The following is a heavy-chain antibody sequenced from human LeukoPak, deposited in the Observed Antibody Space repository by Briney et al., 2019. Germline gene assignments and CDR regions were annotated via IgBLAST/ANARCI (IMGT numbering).Heavy chain of an antibody. J-gene: IGHJ4*02. V-gene: IGHV3-53*01. D-gene: IGHD3-10*01. CDR2: IYTGGST. Sequence: GGSLRLSCAVSGFTVSSNYLSWVRQAPGKGLEWVPIIYTGGSTYYADSVKGRFTISRDNSKNTLYLQMNSLRAEDTAVYYCAKEARGVIDYWGQGTLVTVSS. CDR3: AKEARGVIDY. CDR1: GFTVSSNY.